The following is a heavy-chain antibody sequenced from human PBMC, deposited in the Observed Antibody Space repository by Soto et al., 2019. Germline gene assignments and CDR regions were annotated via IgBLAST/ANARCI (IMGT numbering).Heavy chain of an antibody. CDR3: AILGYCSSTSCLYHYYYYYYMDV. V-gene: IGHV1-8*01. CDR2: MNPNSGNT. CDR1: GYTFTSYD. Sequence: QVQLVQSGAEVKKPGASVKVSCKASGYTFTSYDINWVRQATGQGLEWMGWMNPNSGNTGYAQKFQGRVTMTRNTSISTAYMELSSLRSEDTAVYYCAILGYCSSTSCLYHYYYYYYMDVWGKGTTVTVSS. D-gene: IGHD2-2*01. J-gene: IGHJ6*03.